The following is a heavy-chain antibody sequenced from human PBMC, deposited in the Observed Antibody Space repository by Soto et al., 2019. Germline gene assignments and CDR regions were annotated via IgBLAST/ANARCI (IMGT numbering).Heavy chain of an antibody. V-gene: IGHV3-53*01. J-gene: IGHJ3*02. D-gene: IGHD5-18*01. CDR3: ARRDDSEAFDI. Sequence: EVQLVESGGGLIQTGGSLRLSCAASGVTVNTNYMSWVRQSPGKGLEWVSLIESGGSIYYADSVKGRFTISRDASKNMVFLQVNNLRAEDTATYYCARRDDSEAFDIWGQGTTVTVSS. CDR2: IESGGSI. CDR1: GVTVNTNY.